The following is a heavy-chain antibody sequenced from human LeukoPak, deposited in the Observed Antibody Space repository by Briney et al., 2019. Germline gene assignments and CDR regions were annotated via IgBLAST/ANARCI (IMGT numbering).Heavy chain of an antibody. J-gene: IGHJ2*01. CDR3: ASSVATISAWYFDV. D-gene: IGHD5-12*01. CDR1: GFTFSSYW. Sequence: HSGGSLRLSCAASGFTFSSYWMSWVRQAPGKGLEWVSFISSSSGTIYYADSVKGRFTISRDNAKNSLYLQMNSLRGEDTAVYYCASSVATISAWYFDVWGRGTLVTVSS. V-gene: IGHV3-48*01. CDR2: ISSSSGTI.